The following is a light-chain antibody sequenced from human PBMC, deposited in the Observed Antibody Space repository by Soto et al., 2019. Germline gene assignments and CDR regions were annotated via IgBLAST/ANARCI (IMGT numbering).Light chain of an antibody. V-gene: IGKV3-11*01. CDR1: QTFRNN. Sequence: EIVLTQSPATLSLAPGERATLSCRASQTFRNNLAWYQQRPGQAPRLLIYDASSRDTGIQARFSGSGSGTDFTLTISSLEPEDFAVNSCQQHSKWPLTLAGGNKVDI. CDR2: DAS. CDR3: QQHSKWPLT. J-gene: IGKJ4*02.